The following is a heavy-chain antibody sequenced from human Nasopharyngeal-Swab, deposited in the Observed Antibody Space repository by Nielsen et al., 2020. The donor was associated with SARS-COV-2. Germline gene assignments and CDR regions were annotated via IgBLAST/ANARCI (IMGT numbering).Heavy chain of an antibody. CDR1: GFTFSSYG. D-gene: IGHD3-22*01. Sequence: GESLKISCAASGFTFSSYGMHRVRQAPGKGLEWVAVISYDGSNKYYADSVKGRFTISRDNSKNTLYLQMNSLRAEDTAVYYCAKDGYYYDSSGYYSFDPWGQGTLVTVSS. J-gene: IGHJ5*02. CDR3: AKDGYYYDSSGYYSFDP. CDR2: ISYDGSNK. V-gene: IGHV3-30*18.